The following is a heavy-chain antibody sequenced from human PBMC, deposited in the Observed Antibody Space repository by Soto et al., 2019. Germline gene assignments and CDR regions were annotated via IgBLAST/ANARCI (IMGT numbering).Heavy chain of an antibody. Sequence: ASVKVSSKASGYTFTGYDINWVRQATGQGLEWMGWMNPNSGNTGYAQKFQGRVTMTRNTSISTAYMELSSLRSEDTAVYYCAREVEAVAGRGFYYYYGMDVWGQGTTVTVSS. V-gene: IGHV1-8*01. CDR1: GYTFTGYD. D-gene: IGHD6-19*01. CDR3: AREVEAVAGRGFYYYYGMDV. CDR2: MNPNSGNT. J-gene: IGHJ6*02.